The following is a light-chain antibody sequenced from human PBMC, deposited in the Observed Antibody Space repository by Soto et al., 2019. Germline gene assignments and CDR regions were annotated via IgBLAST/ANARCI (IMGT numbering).Light chain of an antibody. CDR2: VGTGGIVG. J-gene: IGLJ1*01. Sequence: QSVLTQPPSASASLGASVTLTCTLSSGYSNYKVDWYQQRPGKGPRFVMRVGTGGIVGSKGDGIPDRFSVLGSGRNRYLTIKNVQEEDECGDHCGADPGSGSNFVDVFGTGTKLTVL. CDR3: GADPGSGSNFVDV. V-gene: IGLV9-49*01. CDR1: SGYSNYK.